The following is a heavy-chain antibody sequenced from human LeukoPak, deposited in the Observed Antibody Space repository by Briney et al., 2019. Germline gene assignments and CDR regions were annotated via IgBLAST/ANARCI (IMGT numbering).Heavy chain of an antibody. CDR1: GDSISSSSYY. V-gene: IGHV4-39*07. J-gene: IGHJ4*02. D-gene: IGHD3-22*01. Sequence: SETLSLTCTVSGDSISSSSYYWGWIRQPPGKGLEWIGSIYYSGSTYYNPSLKSRVTISVDTSKNQFSLKLSSVTAADTAVYYCARLSHNYYDSSGYYYFDYWGQGTLVTVSS. CDR2: IYYSGST. CDR3: ARLSHNYYDSSGYYYFDY.